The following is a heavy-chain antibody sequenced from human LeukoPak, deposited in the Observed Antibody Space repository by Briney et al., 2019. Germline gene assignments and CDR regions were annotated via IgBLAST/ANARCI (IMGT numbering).Heavy chain of an antibody. CDR2: VYYSGST. D-gene: IGHD4-17*01. V-gene: IGHV4-59*01. Sequence: PSETLSLTCTVSGDSISRYSWSWIRQPPGKGLEWIGYVYYSGSTNYDPSLKSRVTISVDPSKNQFSLKLSSVTAADTAVYYCARDGGDYDTGNWFDPWGQGTLVTVSS. CDR1: GDSISRYS. CDR3: ARDGGDYDTGNWFDP. J-gene: IGHJ5*02.